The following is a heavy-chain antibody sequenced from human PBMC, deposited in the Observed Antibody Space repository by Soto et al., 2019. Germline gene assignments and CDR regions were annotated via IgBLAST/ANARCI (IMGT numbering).Heavy chain of an antibody. CDR3: ARDVGCSGGSCYTPLSWYFDY. CDR2: IWYDGSNK. V-gene: IGHV3-33*01. Sequence: QVQLVESGGGVVQPGRSLRLSCAASGSTFSSYGMHWVRQAPGKGLEWVAVIWYDGSNKYYADSVKGRFTISRDNSKNTLYLQMNSLRAEDTAVYYCARDVGCSGGSCYTPLSWYFDYWGQGTLVTVSS. J-gene: IGHJ4*02. CDR1: GSTFSSYG. D-gene: IGHD2-15*01.